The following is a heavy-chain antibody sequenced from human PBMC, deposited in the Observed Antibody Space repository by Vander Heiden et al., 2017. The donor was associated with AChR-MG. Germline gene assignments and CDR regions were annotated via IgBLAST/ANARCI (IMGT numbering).Heavy chain of an antibody. D-gene: IGHD2-21*02. CDR2: ISSSSSTI. CDR3: ARGGNSGRGPFDY. CDR1: GFTFSSYS. J-gene: IGHJ4*02. V-gene: IGHV3-48*02. Sequence: EVQLAESGGGLVQLGGSLTLSCAASGFTFSSYSMNWVRQAPGNGLEWVSYISSSSSTIYYAGSVKGRFTISRDNAKNSLYLQMNSLRDEDTAVYYCARGGNSGRGPFDYWGQGTLVTVSS.